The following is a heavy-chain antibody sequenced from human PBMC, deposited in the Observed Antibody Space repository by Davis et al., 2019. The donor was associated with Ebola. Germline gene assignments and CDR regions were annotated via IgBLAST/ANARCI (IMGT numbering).Heavy chain of an antibody. CDR2: INPNSDGT. V-gene: IGHV1-2*02. CDR3: ARAGGGWYNFDY. CDR1: GYTFTGYY. Sequence: ASVKVSCKASGYTFTGYYMHWVRQAPGQGLEWMGWINPNSDGTNYAQKFQGRVTMTRDTSTSTVYMELGSLRSEDTAVYYCARAGGGWYNFDYWGQGTLVTVSS. J-gene: IGHJ4*02. D-gene: IGHD6-19*01.